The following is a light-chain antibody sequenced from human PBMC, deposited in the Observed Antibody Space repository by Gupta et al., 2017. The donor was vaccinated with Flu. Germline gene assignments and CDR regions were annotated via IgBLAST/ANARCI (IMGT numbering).Light chain of an antibody. J-gene: IGKJ3*01. CDR2: GAS. V-gene: IGKV3-20*01. CDR3: QQYGSSQFT. CDR1: QSVSSSN. Sequence: EIGSRQPQGSLPLFPGERATLSCRAGQSVSSSNLAWYQQNPGQAPRLLIYGASSRATGIPDRFSGSGSGTDFTLTISRLEPEDFAVYYCQQYGSSQFTFGPGTKVDIK.